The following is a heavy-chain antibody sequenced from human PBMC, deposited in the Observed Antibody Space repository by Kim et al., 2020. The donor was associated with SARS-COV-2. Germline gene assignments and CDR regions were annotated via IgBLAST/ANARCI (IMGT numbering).Heavy chain of an antibody. CDR1: GFTFSSYG. J-gene: IGHJ4*02. Sequence: GGSLRLSCAASGFTFSSYGMHWVRQAPGKGLEWVAVISYDGSNKYYADSVKGRFTISRDNSKNTLYLQMNSLRAEDTAVYYCAKDLGSWGGSYRAPDYWGQGTLVTVSS. CDR3: AKDLGSWGGSYRAPDY. CDR2: ISYDGSNK. V-gene: IGHV3-30*18. D-gene: IGHD1-26*01.